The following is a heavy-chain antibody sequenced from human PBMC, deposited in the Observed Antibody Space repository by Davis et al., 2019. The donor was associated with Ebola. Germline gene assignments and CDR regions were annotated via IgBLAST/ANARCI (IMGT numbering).Heavy chain of an antibody. D-gene: IGHD3-22*01. Sequence: GGSLRLSCAASGFTFSSYGMHWVRQAPGKGLEWVAVIWYDGSNKYYADSVKGRFTISRDNAKNSLYLQMNSLRAEDTAVYYCARDTYYYDSSGYYGRVGFDYWGQGTLVTVSS. V-gene: IGHV3-33*01. CDR2: IWYDGSNK. J-gene: IGHJ4*02. CDR3: ARDTYYYDSSGYYGRVGFDY. CDR1: GFTFSSYG.